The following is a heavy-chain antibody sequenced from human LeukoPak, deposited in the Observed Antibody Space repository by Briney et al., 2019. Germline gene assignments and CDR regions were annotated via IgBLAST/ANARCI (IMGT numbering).Heavy chain of an antibody. CDR3: AKGRWLQNSGFDY. CDR2: ISGSGGST. V-gene: IGHV3-23*01. CDR1: GFTFSSYA. J-gene: IGHJ4*02. D-gene: IGHD5-24*01. Sequence: GGSLRLSCAASGFTFSSYAMSWVRQAPGKGLEWVSAISGSGGSTYYADSVKGRFTISRDNSKNTLHLQMNSLKAEDTAVYYCAKGRWLQNSGFDYWGQGTLVTVSS.